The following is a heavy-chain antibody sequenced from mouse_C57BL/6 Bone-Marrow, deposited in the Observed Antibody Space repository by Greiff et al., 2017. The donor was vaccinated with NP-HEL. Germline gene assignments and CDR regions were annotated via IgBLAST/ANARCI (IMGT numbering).Heavy chain of an antibody. D-gene: IGHD2-2*01. CDR2: IDPENGDT. J-gene: IGHJ2*01. Sequence: EVQLVESGAELVRPGASVKLSCTASGFNIKDDYMHWVKQRPEQGLEWIGWIDPENGDTEYASKFQGKATITADTSSNTAYLQLSSLTSEDTAVYYCTTGVTTGYFDYWGQGTTLTVSS. CDR3: TTGVTTGYFDY. CDR1: GFNIKDDY. V-gene: IGHV14-4*01.